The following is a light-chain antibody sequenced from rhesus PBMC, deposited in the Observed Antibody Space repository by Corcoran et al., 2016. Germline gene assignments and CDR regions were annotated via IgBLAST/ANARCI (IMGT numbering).Light chain of an antibody. J-gene: IGKJ4*01. CDR3: QQYSSSPLT. V-gene: IGKV1-22*01. CDR1: QSISSW. CDR2: KAS. Sequence: DLQMTQSPSSLSASVGDTVTITCRASQSISSWLAWSPQKPGNAPKLLIYKASTLQSGVPSRFSGSGSGTDFTLTSSSLQSEDFATYYCQQYSSSPLTFGGGTKVEIK.